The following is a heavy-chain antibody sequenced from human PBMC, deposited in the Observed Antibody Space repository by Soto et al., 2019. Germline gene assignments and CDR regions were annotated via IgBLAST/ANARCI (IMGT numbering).Heavy chain of an antibody. D-gene: IGHD3-22*01. V-gene: IGHV4-39*07. CDR1: GGSITSSSYY. CDR2: IYCSGST. CDR3: ARKRYYDSSGYPYYFDY. Sequence: SETLSLTCTVSGGSITSSSYYWGWIRQPPGKGLEWIGNIYCSGSTYYNPSLKSRVTISVDKSKNQFSLKLTSVTAADTAVYYCARKRYYDSSGYPYYFDYWGKGTLVTVSS. J-gene: IGHJ4*02.